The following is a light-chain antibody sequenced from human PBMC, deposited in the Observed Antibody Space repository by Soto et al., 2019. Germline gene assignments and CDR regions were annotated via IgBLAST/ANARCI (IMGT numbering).Light chain of an antibody. V-gene: IGLV2-14*01. CDR3: SSYTSSSTLLV. CDR1: SSDVGGYNY. CDR2: EVS. J-gene: IGLJ1*01. Sequence: QSVLTQSPSASGSPGQSVTISCTGTSSDVGGYNYVSWYQQHPGKAPKLMIYEVSNRPSGVSNRFSGSKSGNTASLTISGLQAEDEADYYCSSYTSSSTLLVFGTGTKVTVL.